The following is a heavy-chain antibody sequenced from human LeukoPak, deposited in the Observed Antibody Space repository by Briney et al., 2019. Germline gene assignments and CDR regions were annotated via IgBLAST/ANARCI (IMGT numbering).Heavy chain of an antibody. V-gene: IGHV4-59*08. J-gene: IGHJ4*02. Sequence: SETLSLTCTVSGGSISSYYWSWIRQPPGKGLEWIGYIYYSGSTNYNPSLKSRVTISADRPKNQFSLKLSSVTATDTAVYFCARLYYDGWGGLDYWGQGTLVTVSA. CDR2: IYYSGST. CDR3: ARLYYDGWGGLDY. D-gene: IGHD3-16*01. CDR1: GGSISSYY.